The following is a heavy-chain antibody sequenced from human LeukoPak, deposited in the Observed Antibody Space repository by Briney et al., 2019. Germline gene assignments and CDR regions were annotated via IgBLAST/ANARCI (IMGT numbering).Heavy chain of an antibody. V-gene: IGHV1-2*02. D-gene: IGHD4-17*01. J-gene: IGHJ5*02. Sequence: ASVKVSCKASGYTFTGYYIHWVRQAPGQGLEWMGWINPNSGGTNYAQKFQGRVTMTRDTSISTAYMELSRLRSDDTAVYYCARVGMTTATLGWFDPWGQGTLVTVSS. CDR2: INPNSGGT. CDR1: GYTFTGYY. CDR3: ARVGMTTATLGWFDP.